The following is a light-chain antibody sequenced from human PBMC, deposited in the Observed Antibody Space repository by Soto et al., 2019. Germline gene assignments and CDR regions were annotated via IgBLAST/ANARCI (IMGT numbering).Light chain of an antibody. CDR2: YDS. CDR3: QVWDSCSDHPV. Sequence: SYELTQPPSVSVAPGKTARITCGGNNIGSKGVHWYQQKPGQAPVLVIYYDSDRPSGIPERFSGSNSGNTATLTISRVEAGDEADYYCQVWDSCSDHPVFGGGTKVTVL. CDR1: NIGSKG. J-gene: IGLJ2*01. V-gene: IGLV3-21*04.